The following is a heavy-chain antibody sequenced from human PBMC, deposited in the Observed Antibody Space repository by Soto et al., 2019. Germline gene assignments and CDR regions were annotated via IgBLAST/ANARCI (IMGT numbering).Heavy chain of an antibody. V-gene: IGHV1-8*01. CDR1: GYTFTSYD. CDR3: ARGSAPAATFDY. D-gene: IGHD6-13*01. J-gene: IGHJ4*02. Sequence: ASVKVSCKASGYTFTSYDINWVRQATGQGLEWMGWMNPNSGNTGYAQKFQGRVTMTRNTSISTAYMELSSLRSEDTAVYYCARGSAPAATFDYWGQGTLVTVSS. CDR2: MNPNSGNT.